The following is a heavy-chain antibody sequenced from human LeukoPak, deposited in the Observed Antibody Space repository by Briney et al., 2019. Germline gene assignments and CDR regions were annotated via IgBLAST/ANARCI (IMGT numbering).Heavy chain of an antibody. V-gene: IGHV3-33*01. D-gene: IGHD3-10*01. Sequence: PGGSLRLSCAASGFTFRSYGMHWVRQAPGKGLEWVAVIWYDGSNKYYADSVKGRFTISRDNSKNTLYLQMNSLRAEDTAMYYCARDRGVSYFDYWSQGTQVTVSS. J-gene: IGHJ4*02. CDR2: IWYDGSNK. CDR3: ARDRGVSYFDY. CDR1: GFTFRSYG.